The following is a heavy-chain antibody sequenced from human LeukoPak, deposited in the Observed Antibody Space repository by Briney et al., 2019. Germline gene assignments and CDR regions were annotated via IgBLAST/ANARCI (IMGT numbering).Heavy chain of an antibody. CDR3: ARDRQYYDSSGYYSKGPEGY. D-gene: IGHD3-22*01. Sequence: WGSLRLSCAASGFTFSSYSMNWVRQAPGKGLEWVSSISSSSSYIYYADSVKGRFTISRDNAKNSLYLQMNSLRAEDTAVYYCARDRQYYDSSGYYSKGPEGYWGQGTLVTVSS. J-gene: IGHJ4*02. V-gene: IGHV3-21*01. CDR2: ISSSSSYI. CDR1: GFTFSSYS.